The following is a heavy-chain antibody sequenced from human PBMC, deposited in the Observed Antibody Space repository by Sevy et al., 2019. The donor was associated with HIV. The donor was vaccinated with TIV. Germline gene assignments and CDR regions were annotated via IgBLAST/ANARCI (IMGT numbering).Heavy chain of an antibody. D-gene: IGHD3-9*01. CDR1: GGSISSYY. Sequence: SETLSLTCTVSGGSISSYYWSWIRQPPGKGPEWIGYIYYSGSTNYNPSLKSRVTISVDTSKNQFSLKLSSVTAADTAVYYCARYGIDYDILTGNYYYMDVWGKGTTVTVSS. V-gene: IGHV4-59*08. J-gene: IGHJ6*03. CDR2: IYYSGST. CDR3: ARYGIDYDILTGNYYYMDV.